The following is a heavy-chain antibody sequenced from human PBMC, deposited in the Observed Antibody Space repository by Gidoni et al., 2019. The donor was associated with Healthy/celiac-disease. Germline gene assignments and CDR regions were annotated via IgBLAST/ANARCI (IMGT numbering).Heavy chain of an antibody. CDR3: ARLQPDDYGRPYYYYDMDV. V-gene: IGHV3-11*01. Sequence: QVQLVESGGGLVKPGGSLRLSCAASGLTFSAYYMSWIRQAPGKGLEWVSYISSSGSTIYYADSVKGRFTISRDNAKNSLYLQMNSLRAEDTAVYYCARLQPDDYGRPYYYYDMDVWGQGTTVTVSS. D-gene: IGHD4-17*01. CDR2: ISSSGSTI. CDR1: GLTFSAYY. J-gene: IGHJ6*02.